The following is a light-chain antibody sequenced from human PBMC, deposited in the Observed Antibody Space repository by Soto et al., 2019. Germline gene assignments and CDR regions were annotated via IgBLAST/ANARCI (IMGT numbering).Light chain of an antibody. Sequence: DIQMTQSPSTLAASVGDRVSITWRASQSISSWLAWYQQKPGKAPKLLIYDASSLESGVPSRFSGSGSGTEFTLTISSLQPDDFATYYCQQYNSYLITFGQGTRLEIK. CDR3: QQYNSYLIT. V-gene: IGKV1-5*01. CDR1: QSISSW. J-gene: IGKJ5*01. CDR2: DAS.